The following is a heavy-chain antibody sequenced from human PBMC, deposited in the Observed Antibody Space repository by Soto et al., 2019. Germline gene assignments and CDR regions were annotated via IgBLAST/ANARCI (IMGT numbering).Heavy chain of an antibody. Sequence: QVQLVQSGAEVKKPGASVKVSCKASGYTFTGYYMHWVRQAPGQGLEWMRWINPNSGGTNYAQKFQGWVTVTRDTSISTAYMELSRLRSDDTAVYYCAREGLMVYAQYGMDVWGQGTTVTVSS. CDR1: GYTFTGYY. V-gene: IGHV1-2*04. CDR2: INPNSGGT. CDR3: AREGLMVYAQYGMDV. J-gene: IGHJ6*02. D-gene: IGHD2-8*01.